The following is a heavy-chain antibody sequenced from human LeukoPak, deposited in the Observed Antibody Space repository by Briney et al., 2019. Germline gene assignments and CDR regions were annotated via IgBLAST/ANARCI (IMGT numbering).Heavy chain of an antibody. J-gene: IGHJ4*02. Sequence: SETLSLTCAVYGGSFSGYYWGWIRQPPGKGLEWIGEINHSGSTNYNPSLKSRVTISVDTSKNQFSLKLSSVTAADTAVYYCARGPAGHFDYWGQGTLVTVSS. D-gene: IGHD2-2*01. CDR1: GGSFSGYY. V-gene: IGHV4-34*01. CDR2: INHSGST. CDR3: ARGPAGHFDY.